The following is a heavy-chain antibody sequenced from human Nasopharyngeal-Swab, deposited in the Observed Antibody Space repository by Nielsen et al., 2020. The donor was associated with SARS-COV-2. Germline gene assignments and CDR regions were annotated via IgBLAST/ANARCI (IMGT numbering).Heavy chain of an antibody. CDR2: ISGSGGST. CDR3: AKSSSLYYDFWSGYGGWFDP. CDR1: GFTFSSYA. V-gene: IGHV3-23*01. J-gene: IGHJ5*02. Sequence: GESLKISCAASGFTFSSYAMSWVRQASGKGLEWVSAISGSGGSTYYADSVKGRFTISRDNSKNTLYLQMNSLRAEDTAVYYCAKSSSLYYDFWSGYGGWFDPWGQGTLVTVSS. D-gene: IGHD3-3*01.